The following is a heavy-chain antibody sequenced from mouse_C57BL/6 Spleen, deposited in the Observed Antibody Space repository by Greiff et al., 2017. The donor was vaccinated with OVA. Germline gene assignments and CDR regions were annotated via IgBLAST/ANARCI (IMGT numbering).Heavy chain of an antibody. V-gene: IGHV5-6*01. CDR3: ARERTVVATHYFDY. Sequence: EVKLMESGGDLVKPGGSLKLSCAASGFTFSRYGMSWVRQTPDKRLEWVATISSGGSYTYYPDSVKGRFTISRDNAKNTLYLQMSSLKSEDTAMYYCARERTVVATHYFDYWGQGTTLTVSS. D-gene: IGHD1-1*01. CDR1: GFTFSRYG. J-gene: IGHJ2*01. CDR2: ISSGGSYT.